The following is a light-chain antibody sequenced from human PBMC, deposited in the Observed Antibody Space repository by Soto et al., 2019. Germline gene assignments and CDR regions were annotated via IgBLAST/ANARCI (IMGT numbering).Light chain of an antibody. CDR3: QSFDTRLSGYV. CDR1: SSNIGAGYD. J-gene: IGLJ1*01. V-gene: IGLV1-40*01. CDR2: GNT. Sequence: QSVLTQPPSVSGAPGQRVTISCTGSSSNIGAGYDVHWYQQLPGTAPKLLIYGNTNRPSGVPDRFSGSKSGTSASLAITGLRPEDEADYYCQSFDTRLSGYVFATGTQLTVL.